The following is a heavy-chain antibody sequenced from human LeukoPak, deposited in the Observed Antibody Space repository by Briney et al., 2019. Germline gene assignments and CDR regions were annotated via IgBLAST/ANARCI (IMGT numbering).Heavy chain of an antibody. V-gene: IGHV4-30-4*01. CDR2: IYYSGST. CDR1: GGSISSGDYY. J-gene: IGHJ4*02. Sequence: SQTLSLTCTVSGGSISSGDYYWRWIRQPPGKGLEWIGYIYYSGSTYYNPSLKSRVTISVDTSKNQFSLKLSSVTAADTAVYYCARAFSGGDHDYWGQGTLVTVSS. D-gene: IGHD2-21*02. CDR3: ARAFSGGDHDY.